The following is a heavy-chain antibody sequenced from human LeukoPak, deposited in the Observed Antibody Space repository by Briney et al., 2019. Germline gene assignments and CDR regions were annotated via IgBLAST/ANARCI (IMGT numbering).Heavy chain of an antibody. J-gene: IGHJ5*02. CDR2: ISGYNGNT. CDR3: ARDGRHRLSGYGGWFDP. Sequence: ASVKVSCKASGYIFTNYGITWVRQAPGQGLEWMGWISGYNGNTHYAQKLQGRVIMTTDTSTTTAYMEVRNLRSDDTAVYYCARDGRHRLSGYGGWFDPWGQGTLVPVSS. D-gene: IGHD3-22*01. V-gene: IGHV1-18*01. CDR1: GYIFTNYG.